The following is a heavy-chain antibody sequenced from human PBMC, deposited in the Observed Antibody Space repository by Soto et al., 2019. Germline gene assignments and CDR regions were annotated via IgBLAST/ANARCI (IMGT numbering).Heavy chain of an antibody. D-gene: IGHD3-9*01. CDR2: KTYDGSNK. Sequence: QVQLVESGGGVVQPGRSLRLSCAASGFMFSSYAMHWVRQAPGKGLEWVAVKTYDGSNKYYADSVKGRFTISRDNSKNTLYLQMNNLRAEDTAVYYCARPGGRLVDYWGQGTLVTVSS. CDR3: ARPGGRLVDY. V-gene: IGHV3-30-3*01. CDR1: GFMFSSYA. J-gene: IGHJ4*02.